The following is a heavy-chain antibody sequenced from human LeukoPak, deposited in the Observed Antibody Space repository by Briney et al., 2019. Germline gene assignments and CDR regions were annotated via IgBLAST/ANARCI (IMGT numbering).Heavy chain of an antibody. J-gene: IGHJ4*02. V-gene: IGHV3-66*01. Sequence: GGSLRLSCAASGFTVSSNYMSWVRQAPGKGLEWVSVIYGGGSTYYADSVKGRFTISRDNSKNTLYLQMNSLRAEDTAVYYCATQWGVDYDILTGYYRVDYWGQGTLVTVSS. D-gene: IGHD3-9*01. CDR2: IYGGGST. CDR3: ATQWGVDYDILTGYYRVDY. CDR1: GFTVSSNY.